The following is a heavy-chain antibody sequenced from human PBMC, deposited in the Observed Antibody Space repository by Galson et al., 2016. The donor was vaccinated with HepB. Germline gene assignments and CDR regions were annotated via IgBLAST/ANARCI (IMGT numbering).Heavy chain of an antibody. CDR3: TRVSFLGRGLTN. V-gene: IGHV6-1*01. CDR1: GDSVSSNIAA. J-gene: IGHJ4*02. CDR2: TYYRSKWYN. D-gene: IGHD2/OR15-2a*01. Sequence: CAISGDSVSSNIAAWIWIRQSPSRGLEWLGRTYYRSKWYNDYVPSVKSRITISPDTSKDQFSLQLKSVTPEDTAVYYCTRVSFLGRGLTNWGQGILVTVSS.